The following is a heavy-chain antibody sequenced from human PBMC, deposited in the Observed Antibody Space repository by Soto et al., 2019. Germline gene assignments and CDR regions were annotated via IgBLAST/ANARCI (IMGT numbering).Heavy chain of an antibody. J-gene: IGHJ6*02. V-gene: IGHV3-33*01. CDR2: IWYDGSNK. D-gene: IGHD2-2*01. CDR1: GFTFSSYG. Sequence: GGSLRLSCAASGFTFSSYGMHWVRQAPGKGLEWVAVIWYDGSNKYYADSVKGRFTISRDNSKNTLYLQMNSLRAEDTAVYYCARDIWDIVVVPAADYYYYYGMDVWGQGTTVTVSS. CDR3: ARDIWDIVVVPAADYYYYYGMDV.